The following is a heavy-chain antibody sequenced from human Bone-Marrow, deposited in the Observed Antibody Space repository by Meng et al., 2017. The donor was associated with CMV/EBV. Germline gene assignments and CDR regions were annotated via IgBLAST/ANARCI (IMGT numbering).Heavy chain of an antibody. J-gene: IGHJ4*02. Sequence: GGSLRLSCTGSGFAFSNYAMSWVRQAPGKGLEWVSAISGSGGSTHNRDSVKGRFTISRDNAKNSLYLQLDSLRVEDTSVYYCATNPKNPDDYWGQGTLVTVSS. CDR1: GFAFSNYA. D-gene: IGHD1-14*01. CDR2: ISGSGGST. CDR3: ATNPKNPDDY. V-gene: IGHV3-23*01.